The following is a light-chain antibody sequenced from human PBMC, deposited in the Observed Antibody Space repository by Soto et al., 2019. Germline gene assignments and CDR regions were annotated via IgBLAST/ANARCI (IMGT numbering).Light chain of an antibody. V-gene: IGLV1-47*01. CDR1: SSNIGSNY. J-gene: IGLJ3*02. CDR2: RDS. Sequence: QSVLTQPPSASGTPGQRVTISCSESSSNIGSNYIYWYQQLPGTAPKLLIYRDSQRPSAVPDRFSGSKSGASASLAISGLRSEDEADYYCAAWDDSLRGWVFGGGTKLTVL. CDR3: AAWDDSLRGWV.